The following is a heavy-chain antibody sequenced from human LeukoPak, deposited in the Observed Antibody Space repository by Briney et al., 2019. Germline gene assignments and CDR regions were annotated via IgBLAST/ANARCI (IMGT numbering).Heavy chain of an antibody. V-gene: IGHV4-59*08. CDR2: IYYSGST. J-gene: IGHJ4*02. CDR1: GGSISSYY. CDR3: ARQRIAVAGYFDY. D-gene: IGHD6-19*01. Sequence: SETLSLTCTVSGGSISSYYWSWIRQPPGKGLGWIGYIYYSGSTNYNPSLKSRVTISVDTSKNQFSLKLSSVTAADTAVYYCARQRIAVAGYFDYWGQGTLVTVSS.